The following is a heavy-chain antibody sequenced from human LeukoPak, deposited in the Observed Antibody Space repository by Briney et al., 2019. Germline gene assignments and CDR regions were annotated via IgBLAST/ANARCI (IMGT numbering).Heavy chain of an antibody. CDR3: ARHRLFGVVSTYYYGMDV. Sequence: SETLSLTCAVSGGSISSGGYSWSWIRQPPGKGLEWIGYIYYSGSTNYNPSLKSRVTISVDTSKNQFSLKLSSVTAADTAVYYCARHRLFGVVSTYYYGMDVWGQGTTVTVSS. V-gene: IGHV4-61*08. J-gene: IGHJ6*02. CDR1: GGSISSGGYS. CDR2: IYYSGST. D-gene: IGHD3-3*01.